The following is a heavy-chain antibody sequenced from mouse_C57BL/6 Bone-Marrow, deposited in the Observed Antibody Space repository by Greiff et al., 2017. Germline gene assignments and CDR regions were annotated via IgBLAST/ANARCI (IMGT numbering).Heavy chain of an antibody. D-gene: IGHD1-1*01. CDR3: TNEYGSDY. V-gene: IGHV1-59*01. J-gene: IGHJ2*01. Sequence: VQLQQPGAELVRPGTSVKLSCKASGYTFTSYWMHWVKQRPGQGLEWIGVIDPSDSYTNYNQKFKGKATLTVETSSSTSYMQLSSLTSEDSAVYYCTNEYGSDYWGQGTTLTVSS. CDR1: GYTFTSYW. CDR2: IDPSDSYT.